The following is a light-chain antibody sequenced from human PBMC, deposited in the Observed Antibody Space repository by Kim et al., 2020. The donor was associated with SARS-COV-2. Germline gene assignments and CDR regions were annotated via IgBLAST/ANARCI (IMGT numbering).Light chain of an antibody. V-gene: IGKV3-20*01. CDR2: GPS. J-gene: IGKJ3*01. Sequence: LSQGESATLSCRASQSVTGNYIAWYQQKPGQAPRLLLYGPSSRAPGVPDRFSASGSGPDFALTISRLEPEDFAVYYCQLYGNSPTFGPGTKVDIK. CDR3: QLYGNSPT. CDR1: QSVTGNY.